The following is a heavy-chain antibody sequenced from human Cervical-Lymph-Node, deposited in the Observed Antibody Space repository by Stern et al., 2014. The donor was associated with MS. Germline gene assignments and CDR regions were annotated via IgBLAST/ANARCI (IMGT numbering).Heavy chain of an antibody. CDR2: IIPIFGTA. V-gene: IGHV1-69*01. CDR1: GGTFSSYA. J-gene: IGHJ3*02. Sequence: QVQLVESGAEVKKPGSSVKVSCKASGGTFSSYAISWVRQAPGQGLEWMGGIIPIFGTANYAQKFQGRVTITADESTSTAYMELSSLRSEDTAVYYCASSSQGGSSSRGAFDIWGQGTMVTVSS. D-gene: IGHD2-15*01. CDR3: ASSSQGGSSSRGAFDI.